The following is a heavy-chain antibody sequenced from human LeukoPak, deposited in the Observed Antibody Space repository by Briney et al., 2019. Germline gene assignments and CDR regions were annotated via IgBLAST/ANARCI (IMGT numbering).Heavy chain of an antibody. V-gene: IGHV3-48*04. Sequence: PGGSLRLSCAASGLSFSSYSVNWVRQAPGKGLEWVSYIGGGNSVIYYADCVKGRFTISTDNAKDSLYLQMNNLRVEDTAVYYCASGLRLGGINYNILTGLPIFYYYGMDVWGQGTTVTVSS. CDR3: ASGLRLGGINYNILTGLPIFYYYGMDV. CDR2: IGGGNSVI. J-gene: IGHJ6*02. CDR1: GLSFSSYS. D-gene: IGHD3-9*01.